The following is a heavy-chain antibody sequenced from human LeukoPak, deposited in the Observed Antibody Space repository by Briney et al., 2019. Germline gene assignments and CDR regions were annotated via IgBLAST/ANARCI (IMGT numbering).Heavy chain of an antibody. CDR2: IIPILGIA. D-gene: IGHD5-18*01. CDR1: GGTFSSYA. V-gene: IGHV1-69*04. CDR3: ARDASNTLDTAMVFDYYYGMDV. J-gene: IGHJ6*02. Sequence: ASVTVSCKASGGTFSSYAISWVRQAPGQGLEWMGRIIPILGIANYAQKFQGRVTITADKSTSTAYMELSSLRSEDTAVYYCARDASNTLDTAMVFDYYYGMDVWGQGTTVTVSS.